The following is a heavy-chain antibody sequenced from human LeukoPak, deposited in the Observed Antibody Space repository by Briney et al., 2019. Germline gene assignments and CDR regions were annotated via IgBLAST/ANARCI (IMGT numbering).Heavy chain of an antibody. CDR2: ISDSGSTI. CDR3: AREMEGDYGSGTFFAL. CDR1: EFVFSDYY. J-gene: IGHJ4*02. V-gene: IGHV3-11*01. Sequence: GGSLRLSCAASEFVFSDYYISWIRQAPGKGLEWVSYISDSGSTIYYADSVKGRFTISRDNVKKSLYLQMNGLRAEDTAVYYCAREMEGDYGSGTFFALWGQGNMVTVSS. D-gene: IGHD3-10*01.